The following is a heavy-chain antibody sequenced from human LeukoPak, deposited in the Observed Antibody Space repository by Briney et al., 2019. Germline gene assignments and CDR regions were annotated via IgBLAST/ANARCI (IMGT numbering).Heavy chain of an antibody. CDR2: ISGSGGST. V-gene: IGHV3-23*01. CDR1: GFTFSSYA. Sequence: GGSLRLSCAASGFTFSSYAMSWVRQAPGKGLEWVSAISGSGGSTYYADSVKGRFTISRDNSKNTLYLQINSLRAEDTAVYYCAKVSIFGVVIWYYMDVWGKGTTVTVSS. CDR3: AKVSIFGVVIWYYMDV. J-gene: IGHJ6*03. D-gene: IGHD3-3*01.